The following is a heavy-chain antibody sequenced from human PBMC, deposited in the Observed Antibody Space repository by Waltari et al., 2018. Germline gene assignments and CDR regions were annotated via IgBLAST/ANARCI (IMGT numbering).Heavy chain of an antibody. Sequence: QVQLHESGPGLVEPSQTLSPTCAVHGWSFSGYYWRRIPQPPGKGLEWMGEINHSGSTNYNPSLKSRVTISVDTSKNQFSLKLSSVTAADTAVYYCAGGSSWYVYYYYGMDVWGQGTTVTVSS. V-gene: IGHV4-34*01. CDR2: INHSGST. CDR1: GWSFSGYY. D-gene: IGHD6-13*01. J-gene: IGHJ6*02. CDR3: AGGSSWYVYYYYGMDV.